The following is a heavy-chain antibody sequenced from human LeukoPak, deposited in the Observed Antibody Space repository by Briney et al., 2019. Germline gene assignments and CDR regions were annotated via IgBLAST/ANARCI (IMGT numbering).Heavy chain of an antibody. CDR1: GFTFSSYE. CDR2: ISSSGSTI. CDR3: ARDGYYYDSSGYYFDY. J-gene: IGHJ4*02. V-gene: IGHV3-48*03. Sequence: GGSLRLSCAASGFTFSSYEMNWVRQAPGKGLEWVSYISSSGSTIYYADSVKGRFTISRDNAKNSLYLLMNSLRAEDTAVYYCARDGYYYDSSGYYFDYWGQGTLVTVSS. D-gene: IGHD3-22*01.